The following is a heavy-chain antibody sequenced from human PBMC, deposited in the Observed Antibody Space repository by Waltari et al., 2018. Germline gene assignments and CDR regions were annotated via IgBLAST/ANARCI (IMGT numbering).Heavy chain of an antibody. J-gene: IGHJ4*02. CDR1: GFTFSNAW. Sequence: EVQLVESGGGLVKPGGSLRLSCAASGFTFSNAWMSWVRQAPGKGLEWVGRIQSKSDGGTTAYAAPVKGRFTISRDDSKNTLYLQMNSLRTVDTAVYYCTTGLWFGELFFDYWGQGALVTVSS. CDR3: TTGLWFGELFFDY. V-gene: IGHV3-15*01. D-gene: IGHD3-10*01. CDR2: IQSKSDGGTT.